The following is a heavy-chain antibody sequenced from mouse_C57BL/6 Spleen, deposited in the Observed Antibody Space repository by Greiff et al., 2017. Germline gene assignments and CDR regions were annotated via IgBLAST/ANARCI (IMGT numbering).Heavy chain of an antibody. D-gene: IGHD1-3*01. V-gene: IGHV1-54*01. CDR3: ARSGGKGDY. CDR1: GYAFTNYL. Sequence: VHLVESGAELVRPGTSVKVSCKASGYAFTNYLIEWVKQRPGQGLEGIGVINPGSGGTNYNEKFKGKATLTADKSSSTAYMQLSSLTSEDSAVYFCARSGGKGDYWGQGTTLTVSS. CDR2: INPGSGGT. J-gene: IGHJ2*01.